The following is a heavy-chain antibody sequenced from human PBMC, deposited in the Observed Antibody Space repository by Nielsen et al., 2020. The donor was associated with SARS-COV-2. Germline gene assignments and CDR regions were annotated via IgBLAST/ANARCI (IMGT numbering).Heavy chain of an antibody. CDR1: GFNFRGYW. CDR3: AKEAENRGLGDY. D-gene: IGHD3-22*01. Sequence: GGSLRLSCVVSGFNFRGYWMTWVRQAPGKGLEWVAVISYDGSDAYYADSVKGRFTISRDNSRETLYLQMNSLRVEDTAVYYCAKEAENRGLGDYWGQGTLVTVSS. CDR2: ISYDGSDA. V-gene: IGHV3-30*18. J-gene: IGHJ4*02.